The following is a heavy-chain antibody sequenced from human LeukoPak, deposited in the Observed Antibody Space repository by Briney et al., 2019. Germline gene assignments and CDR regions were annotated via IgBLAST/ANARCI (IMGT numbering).Heavy chain of an antibody. V-gene: IGHV4-4*07. CDR1: GGSISSYY. CDR3: AREGYDYGDYYFDY. Sequence: SETLSLTCTVSGGSISSYYWSWIRQPAGKGLEWIGRIYTSGSTNYNPSLKSRVTMSVDTSKNQFSLKLSSVTAADTAVYYCAREGYDYGDYYFDYWGREPWSPSPQ. D-gene: IGHD4-17*01. CDR2: IYTSGST. J-gene: IGHJ4*02.